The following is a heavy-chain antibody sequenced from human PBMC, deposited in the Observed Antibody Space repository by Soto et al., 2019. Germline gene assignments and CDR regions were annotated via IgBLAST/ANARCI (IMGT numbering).Heavy chain of an antibody. CDR1: GFTFSAYG. CDR3: ARDGNSSSGSNSYSYYYGMDV. Sequence: GGSLRLSCEVSGFTFSAYGMHWVRQAPGKGLEWVAAISHDGTNKNYGDSVKGRFTISRDNAKNSLYLQMNSLRAEDTAVHYCARDGNSSSGSNSYSYYYGMDVWAQGTTVTVSS. V-gene: IGHV3-30*03. CDR2: ISHDGTNK. J-gene: IGHJ6*02. D-gene: IGHD6-13*01.